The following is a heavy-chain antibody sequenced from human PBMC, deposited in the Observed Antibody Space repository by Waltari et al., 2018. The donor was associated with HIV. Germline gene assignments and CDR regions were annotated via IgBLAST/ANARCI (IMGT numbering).Heavy chain of an antibody. CDR2: INPNSGGT. CDR1: AYTFTGYY. CDR3: ARDRARTTDYYYYGMDV. J-gene: IGHJ6*02. Sequence: QVQLVQSGAEVKKPGASVKVSCQASAYTFTGYYMPWVRQAPGQGLEWMGWINPNSGGTNYAQKFQGRVTMTRDTSISTAYMELSRLRSDDTAVYYCARDRARTTDYYYYGMDVWGQGTTVTVSS. D-gene: IGHD1-7*01. V-gene: IGHV1-2*02.